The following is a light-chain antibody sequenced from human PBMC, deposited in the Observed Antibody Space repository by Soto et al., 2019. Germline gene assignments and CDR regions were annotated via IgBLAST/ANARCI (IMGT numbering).Light chain of an antibody. CDR1: QSVNSNY. J-gene: IGKJ1*01. Sequence: EIVLTQSPGTLSLSPGERATLSCRASQSVNSNYLAWYQQKPGQGPRLLMYGASSRATGIPDRFSGSGSGTDFTLAISSLEPEDFAVYYCRQYANSPRAFGQGTKVEIK. CDR2: GAS. V-gene: IGKV3-20*01. CDR3: RQYANSPRA.